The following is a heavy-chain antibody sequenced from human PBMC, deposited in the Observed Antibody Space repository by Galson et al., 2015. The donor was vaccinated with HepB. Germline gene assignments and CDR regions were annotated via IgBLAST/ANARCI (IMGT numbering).Heavy chain of an antibody. J-gene: IGHJ4*02. D-gene: IGHD6-13*01. CDR3: AKEATGYSSSWYGAFGY. CDR2: ISYDGSNK. V-gene: IGHV3-30*18. Sequence: SLRLSCAASGFTFSSYGMHWVRQAPGKGLEWVAVISYDGSNKYYADSVKGLFTISRDNSKNTLYLQMNSLRAEDTAVYYCAKEATGYSSSWYGAFGYWGQGTLVTVSS. CDR1: GFTFSSYG.